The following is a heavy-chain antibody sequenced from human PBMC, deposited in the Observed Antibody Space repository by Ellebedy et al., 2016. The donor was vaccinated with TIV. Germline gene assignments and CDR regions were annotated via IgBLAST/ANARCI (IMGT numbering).Heavy chain of an antibody. CDR2: IYYSGST. CDR1: GGSISSSSYY. J-gene: IGHJ4*02. Sequence: SETLSLTXTVSGGSISSSSYYWGWIRQPPGKGLEWIGSIYYSGSTYYNPSLKSRVTISVDTSKNQFSLKLSSVTAADTAVYYCARSVAGIDYFDYWGQGTLVTVSS. CDR3: ARSVAGIDYFDY. V-gene: IGHV4-39*01. D-gene: IGHD6-19*01.